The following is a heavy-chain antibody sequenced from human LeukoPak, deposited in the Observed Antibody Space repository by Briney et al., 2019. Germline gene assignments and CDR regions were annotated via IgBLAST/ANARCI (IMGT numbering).Heavy chain of an antibody. D-gene: IGHD1-1*01. J-gene: IGHJ4*02. Sequence: SETLSLTCTVSGGSISSSSYYWGWIRQPPGKGLEWIGSIYYSGSTYYNPSLKSRVTISVDTSKNQFSLKLTSVTAADTAVYYRARPSRGKNDEPLPLDYWGQGTLVTVSS. CDR1: GGSISSSSYY. CDR2: IYYSGST. V-gene: IGHV4-39*01. CDR3: ARPSRGKNDEPLPLDY.